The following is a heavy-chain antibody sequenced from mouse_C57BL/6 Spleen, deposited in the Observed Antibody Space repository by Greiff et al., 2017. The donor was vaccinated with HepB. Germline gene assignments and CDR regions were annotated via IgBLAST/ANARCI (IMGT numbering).Heavy chain of an antibody. D-gene: IGHD4-1*01. Sequence: VMLVESGPGLVAPSQSLSITCTVSGFSLTSYGVHWVRQPPGKGLEWLVVIWSDGSTTYNSALKSRLSISKDNSKSQVFLKMNSLQTDDTAMYYCARHGTGTGVYAMDYWGQGTSVTVSS. J-gene: IGHJ4*01. CDR1: GFSLTSYG. CDR2: IWSDGST. CDR3: ARHGTGTGVYAMDY. V-gene: IGHV2-6-1*01.